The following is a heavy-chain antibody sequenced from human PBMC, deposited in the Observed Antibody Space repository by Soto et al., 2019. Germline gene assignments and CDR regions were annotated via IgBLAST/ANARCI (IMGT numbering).Heavy chain of an antibody. CDR3: ARDRTAAAAGDY. V-gene: IGHV3-33*01. J-gene: IGHJ4*02. CDR1: GFTFSSYG. Sequence: QVQLVESGGGVVQPGRSLRLSCAASGFTFSSYGMHWVRQAPGKGLEWVAVIWYDGSNKYYADSVKGRFTISRDNSKNSLYLQMNSLRAEDTAVYYCARDRTAAAAGDYWGQGTLVTVSS. CDR2: IWYDGSNK. D-gene: IGHD6-13*01.